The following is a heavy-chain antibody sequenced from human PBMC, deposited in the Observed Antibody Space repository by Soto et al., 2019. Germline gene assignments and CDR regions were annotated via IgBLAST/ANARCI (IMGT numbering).Heavy chain of an antibody. CDR2: IKEDGSEE. V-gene: IGHV3-7*01. CDR1: GFTFSSYW. Sequence: EVQLVESGGGLVQPGGSLRLSCAASGFTFSSYWMSWVRQAPGKGLEWVANIKEDGSEEYCVDSVKGRFTISRDNAKNSLYLQMNSLRVEDTAVYYCARAGNKGSVDSWGQGTLVTVSS. J-gene: IGHJ4*02. D-gene: IGHD3-10*01. CDR3: ARAGNKGSVDS.